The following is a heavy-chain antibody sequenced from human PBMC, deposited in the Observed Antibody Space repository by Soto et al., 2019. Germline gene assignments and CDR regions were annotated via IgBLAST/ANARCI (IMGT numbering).Heavy chain of an antibody. D-gene: IGHD6-19*01. Sequence: QVQLVETGGGVVQPGGSLRLSCTASGFTFSTYAMHWVRQAPGQGLEGVAIISYDGSNKNYPDSVKGRSTISRDNSWNTLYLEMHSLRADDTPVYYCARDRESGRYGRAFDHWGQGTLVTVSS. CDR3: ARDRESGRYGRAFDH. CDR1: GFTFSTYA. V-gene: IGHV3-30-3*01. J-gene: IGHJ4*02. CDR2: ISYDGSNK.